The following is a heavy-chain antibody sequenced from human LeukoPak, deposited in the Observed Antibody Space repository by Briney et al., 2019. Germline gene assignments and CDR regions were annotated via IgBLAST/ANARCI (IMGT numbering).Heavy chain of an antibody. Sequence: SVKVSCKAPGGTYSNYAISWVRQAPGQGLEWMGGIIPIFGTADYAQKFQGRVTITADESTSTVYMELSSLRSEDTAVYYCARALWRNWFDPWGQGTLVTVSS. CDR3: ARALWRNWFDP. V-gene: IGHV1-69*01. CDR2: IIPIFGTA. D-gene: IGHD2-21*01. CDR1: GGTYSNYA. J-gene: IGHJ5*02.